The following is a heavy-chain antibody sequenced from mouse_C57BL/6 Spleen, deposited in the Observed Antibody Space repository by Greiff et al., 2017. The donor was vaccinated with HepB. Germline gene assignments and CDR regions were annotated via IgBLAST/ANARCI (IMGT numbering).Heavy chain of an antibody. CDR2: IYPSDSET. CDR1: GYTFTSYW. D-gene: IGHD2-4*01. V-gene: IGHV1-61*01. CDR3: AIGVGLRRGAWFAY. J-gene: IGHJ3*01. Sequence: QVQLQQPGAELVRPGSSVKLSCKASGYTFTSYWMDWVKQRPGQGLEWIGNIYPSDSETHYNQKFKDKATLTVDKSSSTAYMQLSSLTSEDSAVYYCAIGVGLRRGAWFAYWGQGTLVTVSA.